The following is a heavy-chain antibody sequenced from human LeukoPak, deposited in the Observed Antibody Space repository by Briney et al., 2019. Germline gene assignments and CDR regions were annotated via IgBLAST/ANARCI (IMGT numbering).Heavy chain of an antibody. CDR2: INPSGGST. Sequence: ASVKVSCKASGYTFTSYYMHWVRQAPGQGLEWMGIINPSGGSTSYAQKFQGRLTMTRDMSTSTVYMDLSSLRSEDTAVYYCAREGVTGTDAFDHWGQGTLVTVSS. D-gene: IGHD1-20*01. CDR3: AREGVTGTDAFDH. CDR1: GYTFTSYY. J-gene: IGHJ4*02. V-gene: IGHV1-46*01.